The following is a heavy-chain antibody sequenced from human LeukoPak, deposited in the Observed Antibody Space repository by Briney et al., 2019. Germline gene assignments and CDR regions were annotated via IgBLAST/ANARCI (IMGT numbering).Heavy chain of an antibody. Sequence: SETLSLTCTVSGGSISSSSYYWGWIRQPPGKGLEWIGSIYYSGSTYYNPSLKSRVTISVDTSKNQFSLKLSSVTAADTAVYYCARDLYRHDYDDSSGYFDYWGQGTLVTVSS. CDR2: IYYSGST. CDR3: ARDLYRHDYDDSSGYFDY. J-gene: IGHJ4*02. V-gene: IGHV4-39*07. D-gene: IGHD3-22*01. CDR1: GGSISSSSYY.